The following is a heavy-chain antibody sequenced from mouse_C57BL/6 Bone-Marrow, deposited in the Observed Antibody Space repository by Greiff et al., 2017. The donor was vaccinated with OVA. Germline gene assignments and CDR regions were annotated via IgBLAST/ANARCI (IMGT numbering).Heavy chain of an antibody. V-gene: IGHV7-3*01. CDR1: GFTFTDYY. D-gene: IGHD1-1*01. Sequence: EVKLVESGGGLVQPGGSLSLSCAASGFTFTDYYMCWVRQPPGKALEWLGFIRYKATGYTPEYSASVKGWFTLSRDNSQSIFYLQMDTLRAEDSATYYCARSYYYGLYAKDYWGQGTSVTVSS. CDR3: ARSYYYGLYAKDY. CDR2: IRYKATGYTP. J-gene: IGHJ4*01.